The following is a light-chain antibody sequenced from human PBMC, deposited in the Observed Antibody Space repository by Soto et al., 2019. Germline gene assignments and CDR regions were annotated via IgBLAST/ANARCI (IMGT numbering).Light chain of an antibody. CDR1: SSDVGGSNY. Sequence: QSALTQPDSVSGSPGQSITISCTGTSSDVGGSNYVSWYQKHPGKAPKLLIYEVSNRPSGVSNRFSGSKSGNTASLTISGLQAEDEADYYCSSNTTNTPLVFGGGTKLTVL. CDR3: SSNTTNTPLV. CDR2: EVS. V-gene: IGLV2-14*01. J-gene: IGLJ3*02.